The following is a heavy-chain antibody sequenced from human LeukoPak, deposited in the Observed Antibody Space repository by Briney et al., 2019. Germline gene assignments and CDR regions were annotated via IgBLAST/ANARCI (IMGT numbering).Heavy chain of an antibody. CDR1: GGSISSYY. Sequence: SETLSLTCTVSGGSISSYYWSWIRQPPGKGLEGIGYIYYSGSTNYNPSLKSRVTISVDTSKNQFSLKLSSVTAADTAVYYCARGTAAAGTFWFDPWGQGTLVTVSS. CDR3: ARGTAAAGTFWFDP. J-gene: IGHJ5*02. CDR2: IYYSGST. D-gene: IGHD6-13*01. V-gene: IGHV4-59*01.